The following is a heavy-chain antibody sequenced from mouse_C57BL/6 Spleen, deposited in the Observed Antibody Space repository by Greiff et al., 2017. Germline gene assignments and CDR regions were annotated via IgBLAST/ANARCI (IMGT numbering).Heavy chain of an antibody. Sequence: VQLQQSGPELVRPGASVKISCKASGYAFSSSWMNWVKQRPGTGLEWIGRIYPGDGDTNYNGKFKGKATLTADKSSSTAYMQLRSLTSEDSAGDFCARSGITTVVDWYFDVWGTGTTVTVSS. D-gene: IGHD1-1*01. J-gene: IGHJ1*03. V-gene: IGHV1-82*01. CDR1: GYAFSSSW. CDR3: ARSGITTVVDWYFDV. CDR2: IYPGDGDT.